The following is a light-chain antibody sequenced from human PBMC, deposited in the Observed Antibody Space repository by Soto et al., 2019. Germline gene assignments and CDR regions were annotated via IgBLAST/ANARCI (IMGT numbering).Light chain of an antibody. CDR2: AAS. V-gene: IGKV1-39*01. Sequence: DIQMTQSPSSLSASVGDRVTITCRASQSISSYLNWYQQKPGKAPKLLIYAASSLQSGVPSRFSASGSGTDFTLTISSLQPEDFATYYWQQSYSTPLFGPGTKVDIK. CDR1: QSISSY. J-gene: IGKJ3*01. CDR3: QQSYSTPL.